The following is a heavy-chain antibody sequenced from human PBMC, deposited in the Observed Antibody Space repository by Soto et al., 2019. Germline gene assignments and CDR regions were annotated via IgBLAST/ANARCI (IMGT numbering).Heavy chain of an antibody. Sequence: QVQLQESGPGLVKPSGTLSLTCAVSSGSISSSNWWSWVRQPPGKGLEWIGEIYHSGSTTYNPSLKSRVTISVDKSKNQFSLKLSSVTAADTAVYYCASYCSSTSCYKSDWFDPWGQGTLVTVSS. V-gene: IGHV4-4*02. CDR2: IYHSGST. J-gene: IGHJ5*02. CDR1: SGSISSSNW. D-gene: IGHD2-2*02. CDR3: ASYCSSTSCYKSDWFDP.